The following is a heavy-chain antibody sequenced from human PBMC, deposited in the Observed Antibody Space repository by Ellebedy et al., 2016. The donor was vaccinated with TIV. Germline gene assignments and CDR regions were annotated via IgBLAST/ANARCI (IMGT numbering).Heavy chain of an antibody. CDR1: GFSFRSYW. CDR2: IYQDGSEQ. D-gene: IGHD4-17*01. V-gene: IGHV3-7*01. J-gene: IGHJ5*02. CDR3: ARRGSYGDYSVQVNSWFDL. Sequence: GESLKISCEASGFSFRSYWMSWVRQAPGKGLEWLANIYQDGSEQYYVDSVKGRFTISRDNAKNSVYLQMKSRRAEDTAVYYCARRGSYGDYSVQVNSWFDLWGQGTLVTVSA.